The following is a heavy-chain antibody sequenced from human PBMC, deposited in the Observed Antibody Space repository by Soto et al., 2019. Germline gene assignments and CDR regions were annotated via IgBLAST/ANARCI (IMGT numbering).Heavy chain of an antibody. Sequence: ASVKVSCKTSGYTFTIDGVSWVRQAPGQGLEWMGWISAYNGNTNYAQKLQGRVTMTTDTSTSTAYMELRSLRSDDTAVYYCARDAVVVVAASDYWGQGTLVTVSS. J-gene: IGHJ4*02. CDR1: GYTFTIDG. CDR3: ARDAVVVVAASDY. D-gene: IGHD2-15*01. CDR2: ISAYNGNT. V-gene: IGHV1-18*01.